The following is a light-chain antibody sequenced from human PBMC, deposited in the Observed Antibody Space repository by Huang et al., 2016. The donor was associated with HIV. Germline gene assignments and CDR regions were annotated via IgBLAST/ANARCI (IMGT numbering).Light chain of an antibody. CDR1: QSVNNNF. J-gene: IGKJ1*01. CDR2: GAS. Sequence: EIVLTQSPGTLSLSPGERATLSCRARQSVNNNFSAWYQQKPGQAPRLLIYGASSRATGVPDRFSGSGSGTDFTLTISRLEPEDFAVYYCHQYGDSRGTFGQGTKVEIK. V-gene: IGKV3-20*01. CDR3: HQYGDSRGT.